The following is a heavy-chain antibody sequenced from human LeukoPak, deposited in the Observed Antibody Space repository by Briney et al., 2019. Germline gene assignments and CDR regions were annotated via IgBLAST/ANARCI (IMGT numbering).Heavy chain of an antibody. CDR3: ARAGVIHYYGMDV. CDR1: GFTFSSYA. J-gene: IGHJ6*02. V-gene: IGHV3-30-3*01. CDR2: ISYDGSNK. Sequence: GGSLRLSCAASGFTFSSYAMHWVRQAPGKGLEWVAVISYDGSNKYYADSVKGRFTISRDNSKNTLYLQMNSLRAEDAAVYYCARAGVIHYYGMDVWGQGTTVTVSS. D-gene: IGHD3-16*02.